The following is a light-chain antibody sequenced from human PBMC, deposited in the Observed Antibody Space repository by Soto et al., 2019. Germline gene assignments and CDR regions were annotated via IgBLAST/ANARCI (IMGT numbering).Light chain of an antibody. CDR3: QQYKTYWT. CDR1: QSIFSW. CDR2: KAS. V-gene: IGKV1-5*03. Sequence: IQMTQSPSTLSASVGDRVSITCRASQSIFSWLAWYQQKPGKAPKLLIYKASSLESGVPSRYSGSGSGTEFTLTISGLQPDDLATYYCQQYKTYWTFGPGTKVEIK. J-gene: IGKJ1*01.